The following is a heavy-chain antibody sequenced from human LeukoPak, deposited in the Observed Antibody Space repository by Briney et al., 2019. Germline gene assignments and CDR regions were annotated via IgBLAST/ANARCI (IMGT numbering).Heavy chain of an antibody. J-gene: IGHJ4*02. CDR2: INHSGST. V-gene: IGHV4-34*01. CDR1: GGSFSGYY. D-gene: IGHD6-19*01. CDR3: ARARSGWYYFDY. Sequence: SETLSLTCAVYGGSFSGYYWSWIRQPPGKGLGWIGEINHSGSTNYNPSLKSRVTISVDTSKNQFSLKLSSVTAADTAVYYCARARSGWYYFDYWGQGTLVTVSS.